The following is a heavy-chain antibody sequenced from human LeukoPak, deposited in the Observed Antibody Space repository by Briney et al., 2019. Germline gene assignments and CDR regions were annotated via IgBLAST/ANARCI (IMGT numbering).Heavy chain of an antibody. CDR1: GFTFSSYW. CDR3: AREGDTANFDY. CDR2: INSDGSST. Sequence: QAGGSLRLSCAASGFTFSSYWMHWVRQAPGKXXXWVSRINSDGSSTSYADSVKGRFTISRDNAKNTLYLQMNSLRAEDTAVYYCAREGDTANFDYWGQGTLVTVSS. J-gene: IGHJ4*02. V-gene: IGHV3-74*01. D-gene: IGHD5-18*01.